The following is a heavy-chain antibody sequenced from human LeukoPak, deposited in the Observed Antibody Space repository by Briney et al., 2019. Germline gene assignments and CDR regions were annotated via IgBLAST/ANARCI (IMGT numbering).Heavy chain of an antibody. Sequence: ASVKVSCKASGYTFTGYYMHWVRQAPGQGREWRGWINPNRGGTNHAQKFQGRVTMTRDTSISTAYMELSRLTSDDTAAYFCARSFIDYGAMPWALDIWGQGTMVTVSS. CDR2: INPNRGGT. D-gene: IGHD4-17*01. J-gene: IGHJ3*02. CDR3: ARSFIDYGAMPWALDI. CDR1: GYTFTGYY. V-gene: IGHV1-2*02.